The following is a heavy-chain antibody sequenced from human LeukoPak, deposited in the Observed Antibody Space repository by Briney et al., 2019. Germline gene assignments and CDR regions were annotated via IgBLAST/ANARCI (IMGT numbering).Heavy chain of an antibody. D-gene: IGHD3-10*01. CDR3: ARVGSHSGSLSLIKRNYYYYYYMDV. CDR2: INSDGINT. V-gene: IGHV3-74*01. CDR1: GFTFSNYW. J-gene: IGHJ6*03. Sequence: GGSLRLSCAASGFTFSNYWMHWVRQAPGKGLVWVSRINSDGINTSYADSVKGRFTISRDNAKNSLYLQMNSLRAEDTAVYYCARVGSHSGSLSLIKRNYYYYYYMDVWGKGTTVTISS.